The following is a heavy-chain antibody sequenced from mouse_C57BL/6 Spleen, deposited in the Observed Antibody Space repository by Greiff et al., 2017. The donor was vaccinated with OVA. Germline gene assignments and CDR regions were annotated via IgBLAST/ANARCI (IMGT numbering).Heavy chain of an antibody. J-gene: IGHJ4*01. V-gene: IGHV1-69*01. CDR2: IDPSDSYT. D-gene: IGHD2-1*01. Sequence: QVQLQQPGAELVMPGASVKLSCKASGYTFTSYWMHWVKQRPGQGLEWIGEIDPSDSYTNYNQKFKGKSTLTVDKSSSTAYMQLSSLTSEDSAVYYCARSYGNYEDYYAMDYWGQGTSGTVSS. CDR3: ARSYGNYEDYYAMDY. CDR1: GYTFTSYW.